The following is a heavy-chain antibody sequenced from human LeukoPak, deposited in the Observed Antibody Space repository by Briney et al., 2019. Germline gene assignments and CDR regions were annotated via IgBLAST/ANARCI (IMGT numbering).Heavy chain of an antibody. J-gene: IGHJ4*02. D-gene: IGHD4-11*01. CDR1: GYSFTNYW. Sequence: GESLKISCKGSGYSFTNYWIDWVRQVPGKGLEWMGIIYPGDSDTRYSPSFQGQVTISADKSIRTAYLQWSSLKASDTAMYYCARQDPNYRIDYWGQGTLVTVSS. CDR3: ARQDPNYRIDY. CDR2: IYPGDSDT. V-gene: IGHV5-51*01.